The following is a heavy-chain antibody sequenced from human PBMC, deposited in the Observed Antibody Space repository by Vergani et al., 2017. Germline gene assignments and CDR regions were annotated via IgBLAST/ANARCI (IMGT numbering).Heavy chain of an antibody. J-gene: IGHJ3*02. Sequence: VQLVESGGGLVKPGGSLRLSCAASGFTFSSYAMHWVRQAPGKGLEWVAVISYDGSNKYYADSVKGRFTISRDNSKNTLYLQMNSLRAEDTAVYYCARSDYSISYDAFDIWGQGTMVTVSS. D-gene: IGHD4-11*01. CDR2: ISYDGSNK. V-gene: IGHV3-30-3*01. CDR3: ARSDYSISYDAFDI. CDR1: GFTFSSYA.